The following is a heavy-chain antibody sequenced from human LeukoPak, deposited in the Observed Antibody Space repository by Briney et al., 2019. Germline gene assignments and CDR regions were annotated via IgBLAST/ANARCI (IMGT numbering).Heavy chain of an antibody. CDR3: ARVPYSGYHFDY. CDR2: ISSSSSYI. D-gene: IGHD1-26*01. Sequence: GGSLRLSCAASGFTFSRYWMHWVRHAPGKGLVWVSSISSSSSYIKYADSVMGRFTISRDNAKNSLYLQMNSLRAEDTAVYYCARVPYSGYHFDYWGQGTLVTVSS. V-gene: IGHV3-21*01. J-gene: IGHJ4*02. CDR1: GFTFSRYW.